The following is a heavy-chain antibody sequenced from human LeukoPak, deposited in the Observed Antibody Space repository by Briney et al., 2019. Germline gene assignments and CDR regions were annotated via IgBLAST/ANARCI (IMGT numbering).Heavy chain of an antibody. Sequence: ETLSLTCAVYGGSFSGYYWSWIRQPPGKGLEWIGEINHSGSTNYNPSLKSRVTISVDTSRNQFSLKLSSVTAADTAVYYCARVRWLQLGHFDYWGQGSLVTVSS. D-gene: IGHD5-24*01. CDR3: ARVRWLQLGHFDY. CDR2: INHSGST. V-gene: IGHV4-34*01. CDR1: GGSFSGYY. J-gene: IGHJ4*02.